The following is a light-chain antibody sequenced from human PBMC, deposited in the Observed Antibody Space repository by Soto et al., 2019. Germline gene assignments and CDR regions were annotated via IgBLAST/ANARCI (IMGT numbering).Light chain of an antibody. Sequence: QSALTQPASVSGSPGQSITISCTGTSSDVGYYNYVSWYQQHPGKAPKLMIYDVSNRPSGVSNRFSGSKSGNTASLTISGLQAEDEADYYCSSYTSSSPLFGGGTKLTVL. CDR2: DVS. J-gene: IGLJ2*01. CDR1: SSDVGYYNY. V-gene: IGLV2-14*01. CDR3: SSYTSSSPL.